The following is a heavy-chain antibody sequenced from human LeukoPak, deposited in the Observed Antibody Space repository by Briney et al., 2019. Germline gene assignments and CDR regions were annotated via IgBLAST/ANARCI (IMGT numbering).Heavy chain of an antibody. CDR2: ISSSGSTI. V-gene: IGHV3-11*01. CDR1: GFTFSDYY. D-gene: IGHD5-18*01. Sequence: GGSLRLSCAASGFTFSDYYMSWIRQAPGKGLEWVSYISSSGSTICYADSVKGRFTFSRDNGKNSLSLQMNSLRAEDTAVYYCARVEYIYGYGSWGQGTLVTVSS. J-gene: IGHJ5*02. CDR3: ARVEYIYGYGS.